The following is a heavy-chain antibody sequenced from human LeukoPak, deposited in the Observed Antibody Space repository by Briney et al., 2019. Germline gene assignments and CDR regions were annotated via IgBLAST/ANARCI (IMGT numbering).Heavy chain of an antibody. Sequence: KPSETLSLTCTVSGGSISSSSYYWGWIRQPPGKGLEWIGSIYYSGSTYYNPSLKSRVTISVDTSKNQFSLKLSSVTAADTAVYYCARHGTVWTLDYWGQGTLVTVSS. CDR1: GGSISSSSYY. J-gene: IGHJ4*02. CDR3: ARHGTVWTLDY. CDR2: IYYSGST. D-gene: IGHD1-26*01. V-gene: IGHV4-39*01.